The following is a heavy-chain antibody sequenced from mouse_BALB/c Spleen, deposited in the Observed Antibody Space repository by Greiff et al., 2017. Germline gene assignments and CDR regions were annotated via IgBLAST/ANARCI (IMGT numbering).Heavy chain of an antibody. D-gene: IGHD1-1*01. J-gene: IGHJ2*01. CDR3: ARRKNYYGSRNYFDY. V-gene: IGHV1-9*01. CDR2: ILPGSGST. CDR1: GYTFSSYW. Sequence: VQLVESGAELMKPGASVKISCKATGYTFSSYWIEWVKQRPGHGLEWIGEILPGSGSTNYNEKFKGKATFTADTSSNTAYMQLSSLTSEDSAVYYCARRKNYYGSRNYFDYWGQGTTLTVSS.